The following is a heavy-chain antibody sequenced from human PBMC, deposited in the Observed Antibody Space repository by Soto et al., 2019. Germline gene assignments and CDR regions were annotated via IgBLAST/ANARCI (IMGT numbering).Heavy chain of an antibody. Sequence: QVQLVQSGAEVKKSGASVKVSCKPSGYSFSDYFIQWGRQAPGQGLEWVAWINPKTAATNYAKKFQGRVSLTWDTSYTTAYMELTRLRPYDTAVYYCARIKWGLNYYNGMDVWGQGTTVIVSS. D-gene: IGHD1-26*01. V-gene: IGHV1-2*02. CDR3: ARIKWGLNYYNGMDV. J-gene: IGHJ6*02. CDR2: INPKTAAT. CDR1: GYSFSDYF.